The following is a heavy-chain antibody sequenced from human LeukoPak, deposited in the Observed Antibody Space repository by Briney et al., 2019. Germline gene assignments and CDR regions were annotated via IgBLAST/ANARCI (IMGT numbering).Heavy chain of an antibody. V-gene: IGHV3-21*01. CDR1: GFTFTSYT. J-gene: IGHJ4*02. Sequence: GGSLRLSCAAYGFTFTSYTMNWVRQAPGKGLAWVSSISSSSNYIYYADSVKGRFTISRDIAKNSLYLQMNSLRAEDTAVYYCARDRITIFGVVESWGQGTLVTVSS. CDR3: ARDRITIFGVVES. D-gene: IGHD3-3*01. CDR2: ISSSSNYI.